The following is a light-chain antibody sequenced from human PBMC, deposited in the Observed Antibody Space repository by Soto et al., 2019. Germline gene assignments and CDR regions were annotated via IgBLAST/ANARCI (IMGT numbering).Light chain of an antibody. J-gene: IGKJ2*01. Sequence: EIVLTQSPGTLSLSPGERATLSCRASQSVSISYLSWYQQKPGQAPRLLIYGASSRATGITDRFSGSGSGTAFTLAISRLEPEDFAVYYCQQYGRSPRYTFGQGTKLEIK. V-gene: IGKV3-20*01. CDR2: GAS. CDR1: QSVSISY. CDR3: QQYGRSPRYT.